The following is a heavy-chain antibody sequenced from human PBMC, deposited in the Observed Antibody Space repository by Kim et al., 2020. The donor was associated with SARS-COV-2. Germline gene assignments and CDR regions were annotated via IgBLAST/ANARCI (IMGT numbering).Heavy chain of an antibody. D-gene: IGHD1-26*01. CDR2: INTSGST. CDR1: GGSISSGSYY. J-gene: IGHJ6*02. V-gene: IGHV4-61*02. Sequence: SETLSLTCTVYGGSISSGSYYWSWTRQPAGKGLEWIGRINTSGSTNYNPSLKSRVPMSLDTSKNQFSLKLSSVTAADTAVDYCARDSSGSYRTYYHYGMDVWGQGTTGTVSS. CDR3: ARDSSGSYRTYYHYGMDV.